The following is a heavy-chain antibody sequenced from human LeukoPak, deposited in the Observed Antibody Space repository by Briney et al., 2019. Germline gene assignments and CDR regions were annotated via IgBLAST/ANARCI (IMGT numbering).Heavy chain of an antibody. Sequence: GGSLRLSCAASGFTFSSYAMHWVRQAPGKGLEWVAVISYDGSNKYYADSVKGRFTISRDNSKNTLYLQMNSLRAEDTAVYYCARLGTHKNTVVTPYFDYWGQGTLVTVSS. V-gene: IGHV3-30*04. J-gene: IGHJ4*02. D-gene: IGHD4-23*01. CDR3: ARLGTHKNTVVTPYFDY. CDR2: ISYDGSNK. CDR1: GFTFSSYA.